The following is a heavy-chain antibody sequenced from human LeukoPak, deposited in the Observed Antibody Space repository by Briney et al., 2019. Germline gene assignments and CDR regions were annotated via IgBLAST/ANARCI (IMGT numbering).Heavy chain of an antibody. CDR3: ARGWYYYDSSGYLLVY. CDR1: GGTFSSYA. V-gene: IGHV1-69*05. Sequence: SVKVSCKASGGTFSSYAIRLVRQAPGQGLDWMGCMIPIFGTANYAQKFQGRVTITTDESTSTAYMELSSLRSEDTAVYYCARGWYYYDSSGYLLVYWGQGTLVTVSS. J-gene: IGHJ4*02. CDR2: MIPIFGTA. D-gene: IGHD3-22*01.